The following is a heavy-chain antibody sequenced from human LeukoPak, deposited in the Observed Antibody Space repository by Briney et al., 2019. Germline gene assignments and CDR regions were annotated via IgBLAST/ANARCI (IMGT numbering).Heavy chain of an antibody. Sequence: ASVKVSCKASGYTFTSYYMHWVRQAPGQGLEWMGIINPSGGGTSYAQKFQGRVTMTRDMSTSTVYMELSSLRSEDTAVYYCARDGGGDIVVVPAAIFTGRPNYYMDVWGKGTTVTVSS. V-gene: IGHV1-46*01. CDR3: ARDGGGDIVVVPAAIFTGRPNYYMDV. J-gene: IGHJ6*03. CDR1: GYTFTSYY. CDR2: INPSGGGT. D-gene: IGHD2-2*01.